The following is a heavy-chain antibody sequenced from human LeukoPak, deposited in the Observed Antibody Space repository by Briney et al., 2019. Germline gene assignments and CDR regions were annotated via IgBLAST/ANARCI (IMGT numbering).Heavy chain of an antibody. CDR1: GFTFSSYS. J-gene: IGHJ4*02. Sequence: PGGSLRPSCAASGFTFSSYSMNWARQAPGKGLEWVSHITASGTAMFYADSVKGRFTISRDNAKNSLYLQMNSLRDEDTAVYYCASSGSYRFDYWGQGTLVTVSS. CDR2: ITASGTAM. CDR3: ASSGSYRFDY. D-gene: IGHD1-26*01. V-gene: IGHV3-48*02.